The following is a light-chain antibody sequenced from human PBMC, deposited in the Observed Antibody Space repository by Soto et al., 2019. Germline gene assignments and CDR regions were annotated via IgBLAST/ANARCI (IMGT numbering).Light chain of an antibody. CDR1: QSVSSSY. CDR2: GAS. V-gene: IGKV3-20*01. J-gene: IGKJ1*01. Sequence: EIVLTQSPGTLSLSPGERATLSCRASQSVSSSYLAWYQQKPGQAPRLLIYGASSRATGIPDRFSGSGSGTDFTLTISRLEPEDFAVYYCQQVGSDSWTFGKVTEV. CDR3: QQVGSDSWT.